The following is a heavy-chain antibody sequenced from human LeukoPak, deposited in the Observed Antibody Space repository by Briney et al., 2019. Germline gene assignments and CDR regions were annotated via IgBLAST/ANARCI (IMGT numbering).Heavy chain of an antibody. V-gene: IGHV3-48*03. D-gene: IGHD5-12*01. CDR1: GFTFSPFQ. Sequence: GGSLRLSCAASGFTFSPFQMTWVRQAPGKGLEWVAYIGGTDTAIFYAASVKGRFTISRDNAKNSLFLQMNSLIAEDTAVYYCARWGHSDYDSFPTKFDYWGQGTLVTVSS. CDR3: ARWGHSDYDSFPTKFDY. J-gene: IGHJ4*02. CDR2: IGGTDTAI.